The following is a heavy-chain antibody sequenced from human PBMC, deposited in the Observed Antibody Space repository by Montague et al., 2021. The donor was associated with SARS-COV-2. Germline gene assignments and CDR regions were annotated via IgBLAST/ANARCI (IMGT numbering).Heavy chain of an antibody. Sequence: SETLSLTCSVSGGSISGHYWSWIRQPPGKGLEWIGNFDHSGDTKYNPSLKSRATISVDTSKNHFSLRLSAVTAADTARYYCARAQNICFIANCVNYFDLWGLGALVTVSS. J-gene: IGHJ4*02. D-gene: IGHD2-15*01. CDR3: ARAQNICFIANCVNYFDL. CDR1: GGSISGHY. CDR2: FDHSGDT. V-gene: IGHV4-59*11.